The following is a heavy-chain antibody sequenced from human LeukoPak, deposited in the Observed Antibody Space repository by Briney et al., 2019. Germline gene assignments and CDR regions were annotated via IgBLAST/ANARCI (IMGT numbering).Heavy chain of an antibody. CDR3: ARDPPFIIGTTFFDY. V-gene: IGHV3-30*03. CDR2: ISYDGSNK. J-gene: IGHJ4*02. CDR1: GFTFSSYG. Sequence: GGSLRLSCAASGFTFSSYGIHWVRQAPGKGLEWVAVISYDGSNKYYADSVKGRFTISRDNSKNTLYLQMNSLRAEDTAVYYCARDPPFIIGTTFFDYWGQGTLVTVSS. D-gene: IGHD1-20*01.